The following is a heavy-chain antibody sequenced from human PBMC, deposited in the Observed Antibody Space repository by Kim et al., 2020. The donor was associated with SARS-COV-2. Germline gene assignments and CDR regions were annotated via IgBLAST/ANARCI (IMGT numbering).Heavy chain of an antibody. Sequence: QGRVTMTRDTSTSTVYMELSSLRSEDTAVYYCARDPGIAAAGTLGVWFDPWGQGTLVTVSS. J-gene: IGHJ5*02. V-gene: IGHV1-46*01. CDR3: ARDPGIAAAGTLGVWFDP. D-gene: IGHD6-13*01.